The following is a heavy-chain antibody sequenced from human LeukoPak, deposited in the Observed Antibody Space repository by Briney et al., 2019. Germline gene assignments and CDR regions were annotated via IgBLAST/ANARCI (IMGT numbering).Heavy chain of an antibody. Sequence: GGSLRLSCAASGFTVSNKYMSWVRQAQGKGLEWVSIIYSGGSTYYADSVKGRFTISRDNSKNTLYLQMNSLRAEDTAVYYCARGEDGAAFDIWGQGTMVTVSS. D-gene: IGHD1-26*01. V-gene: IGHV3-66*01. CDR2: IYSGGST. CDR1: GFTVSNKY. CDR3: ARGEDGAAFDI. J-gene: IGHJ3*02.